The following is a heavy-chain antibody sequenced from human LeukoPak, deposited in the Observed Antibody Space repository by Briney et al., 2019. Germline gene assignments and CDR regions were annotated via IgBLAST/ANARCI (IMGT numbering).Heavy chain of an antibody. J-gene: IGHJ4*02. Sequence: PGGSLRLSCAVSGFTFSSRVMHWVRQAPGKGLVWVALIKDDGTTNYSDSVRGRFTACRDDVKKPVYLQMSSLRADATAVYYCHPLSYVSNWGQGTLVTVSA. CDR2: IKDDGTT. CDR3: HPLSYVSN. V-gene: IGHV3-74*01. D-gene: IGHD3-22*01. CDR1: GFTFSSRV.